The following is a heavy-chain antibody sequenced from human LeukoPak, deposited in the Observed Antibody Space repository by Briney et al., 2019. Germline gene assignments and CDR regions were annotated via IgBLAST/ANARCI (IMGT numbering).Heavy chain of an antibody. CDR3: ARGPRDYDSSGYYHY. D-gene: IGHD3-22*01. Sequence: GASVKVSCKASGYTFTGYYMHWVRQAPGQGLEWMGWINPNSGGTNYAQKFQGRVTMTRDTSISTAYMELSGLRSDDTAVYYCARGPRDYDSSGYYHYWGQGTLVTVSS. J-gene: IGHJ4*02. CDR2: INPNSGGT. CDR1: GYTFTGYY. V-gene: IGHV1-2*02.